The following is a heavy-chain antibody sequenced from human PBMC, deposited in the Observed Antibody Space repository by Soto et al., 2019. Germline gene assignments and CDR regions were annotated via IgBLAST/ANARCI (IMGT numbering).Heavy chain of an antibody. J-gene: IGHJ4*02. CDR1: GFTFSSYA. D-gene: IGHD2-15*01. Sequence: QVQLVESGGGVVQPGGSLRLSCAAPGFTFSSYAKHWVRQAPGEGLGWVTLISYDGNNEYNADPVKGRFTISRDNSKNTVYLQMNSLRPEDTAVYSCARESTVVGGVLDYWGQGTLVTVSS. V-gene: IGHV3-30-3*01. CDR3: ARESTVVGGVLDY. CDR2: ISYDGNNE.